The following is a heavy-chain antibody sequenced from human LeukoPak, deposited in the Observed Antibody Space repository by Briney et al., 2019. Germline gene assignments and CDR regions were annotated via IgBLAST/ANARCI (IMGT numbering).Heavy chain of an antibody. CDR1: GFTFAGYA. Sequence: GGSLRLSCAASGFTFAGYAMNWVRQAPGKGLQWVSSISESGGTTDYADSVKGRFSISRDNSKNTLYLQMNSLRVEDTAIYYCAKQYVDCWGQGTLATVTS. CDR3: AKQYVDC. D-gene: IGHD2-8*01. J-gene: IGHJ4*02. CDR2: ISESGGTT. V-gene: IGHV3-23*01.